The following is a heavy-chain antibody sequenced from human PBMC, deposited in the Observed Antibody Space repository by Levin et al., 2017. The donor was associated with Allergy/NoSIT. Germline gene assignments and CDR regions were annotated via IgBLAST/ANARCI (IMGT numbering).Heavy chain of an antibody. D-gene: IGHD3-3*01. J-gene: IGHJ4*02. CDR1: GFTFSSYE. CDR2: ISSTGSTI. V-gene: IGHV3-48*03. Sequence: HPGGSLRLSCAASGFTFSSYEMNWVRRAPGKGLEWVSYISSTGSTIYSADSVKGRFTISRDNAKNSLYLHMNSLRAEDTAVYYCARQLGNFWSGYNYFNYWGQGPLVTVSS. CDR3: ARQLGNFWSGYNYFNY.